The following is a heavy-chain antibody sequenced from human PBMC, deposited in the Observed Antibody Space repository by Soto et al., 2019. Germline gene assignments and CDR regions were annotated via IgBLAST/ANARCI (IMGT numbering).Heavy chain of an antibody. CDR2: VNTYNWNT. Sequence: GASEEVSCGASCYTFSSFGVNGLRQAPGQGLEWIGWVNTYNWNTKYSQKFQGRVTMTADTSTSTAYMEVGSLRSPDTSIYYCATGAAGIAEKVIWGQ. CDR1: CYTFSSFG. D-gene: IGHD6-13*01. J-gene: IGHJ1*01. CDR3: ATGAAGIAEKVI. V-gene: IGHV1-18*01.